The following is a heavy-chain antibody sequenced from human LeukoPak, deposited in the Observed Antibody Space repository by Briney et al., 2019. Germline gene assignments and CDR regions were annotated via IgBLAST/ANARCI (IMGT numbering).Heavy chain of an antibody. CDR3: ATGLEGWYYYYMDV. CDR1: GGPFSSYA. V-gene: IGHV1-69*13. D-gene: IGHD5-24*01. J-gene: IGHJ6*03. CDR2: IIPIFGTA. Sequence: SVKVSCKASGGPFSSYAISWVRQAPGQGLEWMGGIIPIFGTANYAQKFQGRVTITADESTSTAYMELSGLRSEDTAVYYCATGLEGWYYYYMDVWGKGTTVTVSS.